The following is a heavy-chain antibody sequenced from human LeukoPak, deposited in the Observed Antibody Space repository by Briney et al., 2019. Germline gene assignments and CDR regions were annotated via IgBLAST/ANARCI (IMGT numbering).Heavy chain of an antibody. J-gene: IGHJ6*03. CDR3: AGAYSYYYSYMDV. Sequence: SETLSLTCNVSGGSITSHYWTWIRQAPGRGLEWIGYINDSGKTDHTPSLNSRVTMSIDTSKNQFSLKLSSVTAADTAIYYCAGAYSYYYSYMDVWGRGTTVTVSS. V-gene: IGHV4-59*03. D-gene: IGHD2-15*01. CDR2: INDSGKT. CDR1: GGSITSHY.